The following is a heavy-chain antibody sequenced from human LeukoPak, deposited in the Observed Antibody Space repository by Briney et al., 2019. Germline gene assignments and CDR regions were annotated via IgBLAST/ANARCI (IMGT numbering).Heavy chain of an antibody. J-gene: IGHJ5*02. CDR3: AKDHRVGQLLLLP. V-gene: IGHV3-23*01. CDR2: ISGGGST. D-gene: IGHD2-15*01. Sequence: GGSLRLSCAASGFTFSSYAMTWVRQAPGMGLEWVSTISGGGSTYYADSVKGRSTISRDNSKNTLYLQMNNLRAEDTAVYYCAKDHRVGQLLLLPWGQGTLVTVSS. CDR1: GFTFSSYA.